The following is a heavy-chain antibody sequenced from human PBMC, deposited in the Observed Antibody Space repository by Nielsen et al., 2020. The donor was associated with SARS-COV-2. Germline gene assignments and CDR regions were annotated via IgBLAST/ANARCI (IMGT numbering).Heavy chain of an antibody. Sequence: GESLKISCAASGFTFSNAWMSWVRQAPGKGLEWVGRIKSKTDGGTTDYAAPVKGRFTISRDDSKNTLYLQTNSLKTEDTAVYYCTTEVPHGYCSSTSCYTLWGWSLGYWGQGTLVTVSS. CDR2: IKSKTDGGTT. V-gene: IGHV3-15*01. D-gene: IGHD2-2*02. J-gene: IGHJ4*02. CDR1: GFTFSNAW. CDR3: TTEVPHGYCSSTSCYTLWGWSLGY.